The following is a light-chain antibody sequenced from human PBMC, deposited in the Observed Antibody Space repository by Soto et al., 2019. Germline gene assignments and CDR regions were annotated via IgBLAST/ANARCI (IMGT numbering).Light chain of an antibody. J-gene: IGLJ3*02. V-gene: IGLV3-21*02. CDR1: HIGSKS. CDR2: DDS. CDR3: QVWDSPYEHRV. Sequence: SYELSQPPSWSLAPGQTAIITCGGDHIGSKSVHWYQQRPGQAPVLVVFDDSDRPSGIPERFSGSNSGNTATLTISRVEAGDEADYYCQVWDSPYEHRVFGGGTKLTVL.